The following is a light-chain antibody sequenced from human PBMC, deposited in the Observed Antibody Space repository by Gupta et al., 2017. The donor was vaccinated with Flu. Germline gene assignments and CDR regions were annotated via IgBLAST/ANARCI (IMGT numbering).Light chain of an antibody. CDR3: QSYDSSLSGSVV. CDR1: RSNIGAGYD. V-gene: IGLV1-40*01. CDR2: SNT. J-gene: IGLJ2*01. Sequence: QSVLTQPPSVSGAPGQRVTISCTGSRSNIGAGYDVHWYQQLPGTAPKLLISSNTNRPSGVPDRFSGSKSGTSASLAITGLQAEDEADYFCQSYDSSLSGSVVFGGGTKLTVL.